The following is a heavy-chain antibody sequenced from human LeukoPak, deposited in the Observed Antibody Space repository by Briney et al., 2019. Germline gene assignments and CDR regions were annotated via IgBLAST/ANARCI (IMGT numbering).Heavy chain of an antibody. CDR1: GFTFSSYS. CDR3: ARDRKGHYYGSGSHDY. CDR2: ISSSYI. Sequence: TGGYLRLSCAASGFTFSSYSMNWVRQAPGKGLEWVSSISSSYIYYADSVKGRFTISRDNAKNSLYLQMNSLRAEDTAVYYCARDRKGHYYGSGSHDYWGQGTLVTVSS. V-gene: IGHV3-21*01. J-gene: IGHJ4*02. D-gene: IGHD3-10*01.